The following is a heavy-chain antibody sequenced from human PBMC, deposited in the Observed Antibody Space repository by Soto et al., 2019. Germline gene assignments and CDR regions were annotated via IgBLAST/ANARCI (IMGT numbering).Heavy chain of an antibody. Sequence: ASVKVSCKASGYTFTSYGISWVRQAPGQGLEWMGWISAYNGNTNYAQKLQGRVTMTTDTSTSTAYMELRSLRSDDTAVYYCARDYYGDYPHDAFDIWGQGTMVTVSS. J-gene: IGHJ3*02. CDR3: ARDYYGDYPHDAFDI. CDR1: GYTFTSYG. D-gene: IGHD4-17*01. V-gene: IGHV1-18*01. CDR2: ISAYNGNT.